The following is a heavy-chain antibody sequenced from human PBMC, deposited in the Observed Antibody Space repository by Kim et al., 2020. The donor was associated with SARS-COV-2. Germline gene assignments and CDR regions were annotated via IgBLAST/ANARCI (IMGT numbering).Heavy chain of an antibody. J-gene: IGHJ6*02. CDR3: ARHDSTSNYYYLDV. CDR1: GFTFDNYW. CDR2: IKQDGSQK. Sequence: GGSLRLSCVASGFTFDNYWMTWVRQAPGKGLEWVSNIKQDGSQKYYVDSVKGRFTITRDNAKNSLFLQMNSLRAEDTAVYYCARHDSTSNYYYLDVWGQG. V-gene: IGHV3-7*01. D-gene: IGHD6-13*01.